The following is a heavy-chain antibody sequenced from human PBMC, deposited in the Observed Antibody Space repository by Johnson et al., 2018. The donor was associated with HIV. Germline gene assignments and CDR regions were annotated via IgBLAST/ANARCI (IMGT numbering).Heavy chain of an antibody. J-gene: IGHJ3*02. V-gene: IGHV3-30-3*01. D-gene: IGHD3-10*01. Sequence: QVQLVESGGGVVQPGGSLRLSCAASGFSFGDYAMHWVRQAPGKGLEWVAVISFDGTTIYYANSAEGRFTISRDNSRDTLSLQMNSLRVEDTALYYCARVRLLWFRELWPHDAFDIWGQGTKVTVSS. CDR2: ISFDGTTI. CDR1: GFSFGDYA. CDR3: ARVRLLWFRELWPHDAFDI.